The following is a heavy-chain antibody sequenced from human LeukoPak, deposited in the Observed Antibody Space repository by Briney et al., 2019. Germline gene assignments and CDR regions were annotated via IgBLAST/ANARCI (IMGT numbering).Heavy chain of an antibody. CDR3: ARDRGSSSWLVDY. CDR2: IYYSGST. CDR1: GGSISSYY. Sequence: SETLSLTCTVSGGSISSYYWSWIRQPPGKGLEWIGYIYYSGSTNYNPSLKSRVTISVDTSKNQFSLKLSSVTAADTAVYYCARDRGSSSWLVDYWGQGTLVTVSS. J-gene: IGHJ4*02. V-gene: IGHV4-59*12. D-gene: IGHD6-13*01.